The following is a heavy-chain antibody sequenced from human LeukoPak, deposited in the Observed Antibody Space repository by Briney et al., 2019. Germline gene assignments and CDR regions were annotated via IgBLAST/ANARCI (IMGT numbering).Heavy chain of an antibody. J-gene: IGHJ5*02. D-gene: IGHD3-10*01. CDR3: ARGGDTYGSGSQKLNWFDP. CDR1: GGSISNYY. Sequence: SETLSLTCTVSGGSISNYYWSWIRQPPGKGLEWIGYIYYSGSTNYNPSLKSRVTISVDTSKNQFSLKLSSVTAADTAVYFCARGGDTYGSGSQKLNWFDPWGQGTLVTVSS. V-gene: IGHV4-59*01. CDR2: IYYSGST.